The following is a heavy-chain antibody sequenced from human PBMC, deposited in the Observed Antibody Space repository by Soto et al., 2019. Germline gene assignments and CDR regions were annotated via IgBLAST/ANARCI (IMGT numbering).Heavy chain of an antibody. CDR3: ARRYCSSTSCYYYYYGMDV. V-gene: IGHV1-69*01. CDR2: IIPIFGTA. J-gene: IGHJ6*02. CDR1: GGTFSSYA. Sequence: QVQRVQSGAEVKKPGSSVKVSCKASGGTFSSYAISWVRQAPGQGLEWMGGIIPIFGTANYAQKFQGRVTITADESTSTAYMELSSLRSEDTAVYYCARRYCSSTSCYYYYYGMDVWGQGTTVTVSS. D-gene: IGHD2-2*01.